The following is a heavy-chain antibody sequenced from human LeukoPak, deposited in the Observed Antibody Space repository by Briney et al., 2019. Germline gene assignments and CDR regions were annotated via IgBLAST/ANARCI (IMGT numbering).Heavy chain of an antibody. CDR3: ARGILGGTTVVYFDP. D-gene: IGHD1-26*01. Sequence: SETLSLTCTVSGGSISGSTYYWAWIRQPPGKGLEWIGSVYYTGNTYHNPSLKSRVTISVDTSKNQFSLRLSSLTAADTAVYYCARGILGGTTVVYFDPWGQGILVTVSS. CDR2: VYYTGNT. J-gene: IGHJ5*02. V-gene: IGHV4-39*07. CDR1: GGSISGSTYY.